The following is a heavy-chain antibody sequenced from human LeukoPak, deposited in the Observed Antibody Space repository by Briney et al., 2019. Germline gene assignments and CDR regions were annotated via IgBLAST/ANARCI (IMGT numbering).Heavy chain of an antibody. J-gene: IGHJ6*03. V-gene: IGHV3-9*01. CDR3: AKDISFMDLSYMDV. CDR2: ISWNSASI. Sequence: GGSLRLSCAASGFTFDDYALHWVRQAPGKGLEWVSGISWNSASIGYADSVKGRFTISRDNAKNSLYLQMDSLRVEDTALYFCAKDISFMDLSYMDVRGKGTPVTVSS. CDR1: GFTFDDYA. D-gene: IGHD3/OR15-3a*01.